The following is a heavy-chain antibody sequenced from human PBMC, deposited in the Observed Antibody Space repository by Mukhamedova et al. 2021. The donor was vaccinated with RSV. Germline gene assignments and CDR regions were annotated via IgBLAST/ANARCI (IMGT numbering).Heavy chain of an antibody. D-gene: IGHD3-9*01. V-gene: IGHV1-46*01. CDR3: AREYYDILTGYYNPFDP. J-gene: IGHJ5*02. Sequence: GGSTSYAQKFQGRVTMTRDMSTSTVYMELSSLRSEDTAVYYCAREYYDILTGYYNPFDPWGQGTLVTVSS. CDR2: GGST.